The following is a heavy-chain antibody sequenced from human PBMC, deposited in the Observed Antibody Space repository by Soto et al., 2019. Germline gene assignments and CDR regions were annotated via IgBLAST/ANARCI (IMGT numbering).Heavy chain of an antibody. CDR2: INHSGST. V-gene: IGHV4-34*01. D-gene: IGHD5-18*01. Sequence: QVQLQQWGAGLLXPSEXLSLTCAVYGGSFSGYYWSWIRQPPGKGLEWIGEINHSGSTNYNPSLKSRVTISVDTSKNQFSLKLSSVTAADTAVYYCARLQYSYGSYYFDYWGQGTLVTVSS. J-gene: IGHJ4*02. CDR1: GGSFSGYY. CDR3: ARLQYSYGSYYFDY.